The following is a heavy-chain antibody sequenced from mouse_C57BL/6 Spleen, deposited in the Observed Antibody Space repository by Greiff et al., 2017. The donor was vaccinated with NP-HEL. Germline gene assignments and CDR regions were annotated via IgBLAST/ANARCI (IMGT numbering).Heavy chain of an antibody. CDR1: GFTFSSYG. V-gene: IGHV5-6*01. J-gene: IGHJ2*01. Sequence: EVKLMESGGDLVKPGGSLKLSCAASGFTFSSYGMSWVRQTPDKRLEWVATISSGGSFTYYPDSVKGRFTISRDNAKNTRYLQMSSLKSEDTAMYYCARQGTGTGYWGQGTTLTVSS. D-gene: IGHD4-1*01. CDR2: ISSGGSFT. CDR3: ARQGTGTGY.